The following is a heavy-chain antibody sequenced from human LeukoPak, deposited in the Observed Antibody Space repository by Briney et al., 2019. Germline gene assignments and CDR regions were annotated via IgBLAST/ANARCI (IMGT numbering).Heavy chain of an antibody. V-gene: IGHV3-53*01. J-gene: IGHJ4*02. D-gene: IGHD6-19*01. CDR1: GFTVSSNY. CDR3: ARVHNLAVADVDYFDY. Sequence: GGSLRLSCAPSGFTVSSNYMRWVREAPGKGLEWVSVIYSGGSTYYANSVKGRFTISRDNSKNTLYLQMNSLRAEDTAVYYCARVHNLAVADVDYFDYWGQGTLVTVSS. CDR2: IYSGGST.